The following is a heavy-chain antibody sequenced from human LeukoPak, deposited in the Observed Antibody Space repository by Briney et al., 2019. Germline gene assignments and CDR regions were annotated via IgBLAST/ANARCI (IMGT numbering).Heavy chain of an antibody. V-gene: IGHV4-4*07. CDR1: GFTFSSYA. Sequence: GSLRLSCAASGFTFSSYAMSWIRQPAGKGLEWIGRIYTSGSTNYNPSLKSRVTMSVDTSKNQFSLKLSSVTAADTAVYYCARGQWFRAFWSRGTPVTVSS. D-gene: IGHD3-10*01. J-gene: IGHJ4*02. CDR3: ARGQWFRAF. CDR2: IYTSGST.